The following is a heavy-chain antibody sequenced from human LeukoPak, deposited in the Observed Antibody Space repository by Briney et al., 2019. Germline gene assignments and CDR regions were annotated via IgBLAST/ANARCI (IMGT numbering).Heavy chain of an antibody. D-gene: IGHD6-13*01. J-gene: IGHJ4*02. CDR1: GDSISNYY. CDR3: ATVGRAGGTYFDY. CDR2: IYTSGST. V-gene: IGHV4-4*07. Sequence: SETLSLTCTVSGDSISNYYWSWVRQPAGKGLEWIGRIYTSGSTNYNPSLKSRVTMSVDTSKNQFSLKLSSVTAADTAVYYCATVGRAGGTYFDYWGQGTLVTVSS.